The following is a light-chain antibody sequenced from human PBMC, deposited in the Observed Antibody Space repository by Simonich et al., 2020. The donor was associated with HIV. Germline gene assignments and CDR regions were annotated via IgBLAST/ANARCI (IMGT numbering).Light chain of an antibody. V-gene: IGKV1-9*01. CDR1: QGISSY. CDR3: QQLNGYPYT. CDR2: AAS. Sequence: DIQLTQSPSFLSASVGDRVTITCRASQGISSYLAWYQQKPGKAPKLRIYAASTLQSGVPSRFSGSGSGTEFTLTVSSLQPEDFATYYCQQLNGYPYTFGQGTKLEIK. J-gene: IGKJ2*01.